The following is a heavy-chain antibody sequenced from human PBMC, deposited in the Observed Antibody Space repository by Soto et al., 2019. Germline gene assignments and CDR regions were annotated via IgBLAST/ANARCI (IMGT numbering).Heavy chain of an antibody. CDR2: ISYDGSNK. CDR1: GFTFSSYA. D-gene: IGHD2-2*01. J-gene: IGHJ3*02. CDR3: ASLPATASAFDI. Sequence: GGSLRLSCAASGFTFSSYAMHWVRQAPGKGLEWVAVISYDGSNKYYADSVKDRFTISRDNSKNTLYLQMNSLRAEDTAVYYCASLPATASAFDIWGQGTMVTVSS. V-gene: IGHV3-30-3*01.